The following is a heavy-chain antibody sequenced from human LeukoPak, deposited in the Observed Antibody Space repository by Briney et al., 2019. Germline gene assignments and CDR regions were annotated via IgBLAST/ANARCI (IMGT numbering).Heavy chain of an antibody. V-gene: IGHV3-23*01. J-gene: IGHJ3*02. D-gene: IGHD3-22*01. CDR2: ISGSASST. CDR1: GFTVSSNY. CDR3: AKEESTFTFYYDSSSFDAFDI. Sequence: PGGSLRLSCAASGFTVSSNYMSWVRQAPGKGLEWVSTISGSASSTSYADSVKGRFTVSRDNSKNTLYLQMDSLRAEDTAIYYCAKEESTFTFYYDSSSFDAFDIWGQGTMVTVSS.